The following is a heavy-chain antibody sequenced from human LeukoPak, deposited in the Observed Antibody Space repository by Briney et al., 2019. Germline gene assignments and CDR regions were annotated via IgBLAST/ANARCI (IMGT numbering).Heavy chain of an antibody. J-gene: IGHJ4*02. CDR3: APDPTVKTDGDY. D-gene: IGHD4-17*01. V-gene: IGHV1-69*05. Sequence: SVKVSCKASGYTFTGYYMHWVRQAPGQGLEWMGRIIPIFGTANYAQKFQGRVTITTDESTSTAYMELSSLRSEDTAVYYCAPDPTVKTDGDYWGQGTLVTVSS. CDR1: GYTFTGYY. CDR2: IIPIFGTA.